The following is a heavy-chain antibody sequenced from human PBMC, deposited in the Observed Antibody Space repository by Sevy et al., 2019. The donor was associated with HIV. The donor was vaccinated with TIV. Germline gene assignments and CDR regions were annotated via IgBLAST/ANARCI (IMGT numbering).Heavy chain of an antibody. J-gene: IGHJ6*03. CDR2: IYTSGST. CDR1: GGSISSGSYY. V-gene: IGHV4-61*02. Sequence: SETLSLTCTVSGGSISSGSYYWSWIRQPAGKGLEWIGRIYTSGSTNYNPSLKSRVTISVDTSKNQFSLKLSSVTAADTAVYYCARVKRGSGSYPNNYYYYYYMDVWGKGTTVTVSS. CDR3: ARVKRGSGSYPNNYYYYYYMDV. D-gene: IGHD3-10*01.